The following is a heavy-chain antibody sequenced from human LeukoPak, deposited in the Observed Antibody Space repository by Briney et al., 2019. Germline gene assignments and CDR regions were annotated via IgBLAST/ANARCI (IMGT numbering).Heavy chain of an antibody. J-gene: IGHJ4*02. CDR1: GGSISSSSYY. D-gene: IGHD3-10*01. Sequence: SETLSLTCTVSGGSISSSSYYWGWIRQPPGKGLEWIGSIYYSGSTYYNPSLKSRVTISVDTSKNQFSLKLSSVTAADTAVYYCARVPPDLRGDIGYWGQGTLVTVSS. CDR2: IYYSGST. V-gene: IGHV4-39*07. CDR3: ARVPPDLRGDIGY.